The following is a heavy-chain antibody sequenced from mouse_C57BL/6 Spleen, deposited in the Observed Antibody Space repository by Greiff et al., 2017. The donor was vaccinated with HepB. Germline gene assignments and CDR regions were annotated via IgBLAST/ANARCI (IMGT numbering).Heavy chain of an antibody. CDR1: GYTFTSYW. D-gene: IGHD2-14*01. Sequence: QVQLQQPGAELVKPGASVKLSCKASGYTFTSYWMHWVKQRPGQGLEWIGMIHPNSGSTNYNEKFKSKATLTVDKSSSTAYMQLSSLTSEDSAVYCAARCVGTYFYFDYWGQGTTLTVSS. CDR3: ARCVGTYFYFDY. CDR2: IHPNSGST. V-gene: IGHV1-64*01. J-gene: IGHJ2*01.